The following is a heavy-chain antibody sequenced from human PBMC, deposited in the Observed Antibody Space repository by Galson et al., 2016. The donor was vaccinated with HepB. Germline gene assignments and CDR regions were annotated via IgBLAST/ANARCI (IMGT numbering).Heavy chain of an antibody. D-gene: IGHD3-10*01. CDR3: ATPYSYCWGSYLPPNYFDY. J-gene: IGHJ4*02. CDR1: GFAFNTYS. Sequence: SLRLSCAASGFAFNTYSMNWVRQAPGRGLEWVSYISGSSSTIYYADSVQGRFPISTDNARNSLYLQMERLRDEDTAVYYCATPYSYCWGSYLPPNYFDYWGQGTLVTVSS. V-gene: IGHV3-48*02. CDR2: ISGSSSTI.